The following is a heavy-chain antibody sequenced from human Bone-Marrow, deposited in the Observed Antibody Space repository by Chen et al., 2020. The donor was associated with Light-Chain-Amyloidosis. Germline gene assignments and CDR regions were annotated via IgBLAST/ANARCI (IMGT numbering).Heavy chain of an antibody. D-gene: IGHD5-12*01. Sequence: EVQLEQSGPEVKKPGASLKISCKGSGYTFPNYWLGWVRQMPGKGLEWMGVIYPDDSDARYSPSFEGQVTISADKSITTAYLQWRSLKASDTAMYYCARRRDGYNFDYWGQGTLVTVSS. CDR2: IYPDDSDA. V-gene: IGHV5-51*01. CDR3: ARRRDGYNFDY. CDR1: GYTFPNYW. J-gene: IGHJ4*02.